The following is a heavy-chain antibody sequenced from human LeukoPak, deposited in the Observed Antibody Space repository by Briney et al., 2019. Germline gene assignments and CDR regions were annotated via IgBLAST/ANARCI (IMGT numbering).Heavy chain of an antibody. V-gene: IGHV3-30-3*01. CDR1: GFTFSSYA. CDR3: ARDSGSSHALDI. CDR2: ISYDGSNK. J-gene: IGHJ3*02. D-gene: IGHD1-26*01. Sequence: GGSLRLSCAASGFTFSSYAMHWVRQAPGKGLEWVAVISYDGSNKYYADSVKGRFTISRDNSKNTLYLQMNSLRAEDTAVYYCARDSGSSHALDIWGQGTMDTVSS.